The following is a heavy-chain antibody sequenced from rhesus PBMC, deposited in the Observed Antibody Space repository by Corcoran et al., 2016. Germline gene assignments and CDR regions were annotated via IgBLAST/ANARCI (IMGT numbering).Heavy chain of an antibody. D-gene: IGHD2-2*01. J-gene: IGHJ4*01. Sequence: QVQLQESGPGVVKPSETLSLTCAVSGGSISASYRWSWIRQPPGKGLEWIGYIDGMSTRTNYNPSLKSRVTMSKDTSKNQFSLKLSSVTAADTAVYYCARGGSTWFYWGQGVLVTVSS. CDR3: ARGGSTWFY. CDR1: GGSISASYR. V-gene: IGHV4S10*01. CDR2: IDGMSTRT.